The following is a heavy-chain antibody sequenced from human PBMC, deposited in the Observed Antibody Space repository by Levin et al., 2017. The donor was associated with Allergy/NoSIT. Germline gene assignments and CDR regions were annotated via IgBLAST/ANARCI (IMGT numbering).Heavy chain of an antibody. CDR1: GGSISSYY. CDR3: ARGRNSGYDWELNSIFDY. Sequence: SETLSLTCTVSGGSISSYYWSWIRQPPGKGLEWIGYIYYSGSTNYNPSLKSRVTISVDTSKNQFSLKLSSVTAADTAVYYCARGRNSGYDWELNSIFDYWGQGTLVTVSS. J-gene: IGHJ4*02. CDR2: IYYSGST. D-gene: IGHD5-12*01. V-gene: IGHV4-59*01.